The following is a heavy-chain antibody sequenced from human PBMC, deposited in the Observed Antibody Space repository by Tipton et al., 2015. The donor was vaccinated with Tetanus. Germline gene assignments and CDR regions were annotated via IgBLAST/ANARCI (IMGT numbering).Heavy chain of an antibody. CDR3: AREPAATGTSLFDY. D-gene: IGHD6-13*01. CDR2: ISHNGST. CDR1: GFTFRSYW. J-gene: IGHJ4*02. Sequence: SLRLSCVASGFTFRSYWMSWVRQSPGTGLEWIGEISHNGSTNYNPSLKSRVTISVDKSKNQFSLRLGSVTAADTAMYYCAREPAATGTSLFDYWGQGALVTVSS. V-gene: IGHV4-4*02.